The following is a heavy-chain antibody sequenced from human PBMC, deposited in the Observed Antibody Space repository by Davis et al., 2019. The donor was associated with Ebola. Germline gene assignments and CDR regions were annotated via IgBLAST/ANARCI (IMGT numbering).Heavy chain of an antibody. CDR1: GYTFNSHG. D-gene: IGHD3-3*01. CDR2: ISAYNGNT. CDR3: ARITGGLRFLEWYYGMDV. V-gene: IGHV1-18*01. J-gene: IGHJ6*02. Sequence: AASVKVSCKASGYTFNSHGISWVRRAPGQGLEWMGWISAYNGNTNYAQKLQGRVTMTTDTSTSTAYMELRSLRSDDTAVYYCARITGGLRFLEWYYGMDVWGQGTTVTVSS.